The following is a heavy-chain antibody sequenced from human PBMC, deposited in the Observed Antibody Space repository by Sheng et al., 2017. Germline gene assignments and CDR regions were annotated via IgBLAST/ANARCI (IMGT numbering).Heavy chain of an antibody. V-gene: IGHV3-48*03. CDR2: ISSSGSTI. CDR3: ASLFSGSNYYYYYGMDV. D-gene: IGHD3-10*01. CDR1: GFTFSSYE. J-gene: IGHJ6*02. Sequence: EVQLVESGGGLVQHGGSLRLSCAASGFTFSSYEMNWVRQAPGKGLEWVSYISSSGSTIYYADSVKGRFTISRDNAKNSLYLQMNSLRAEDTAVYYCASLFSGSNYYYYYGMDVWGQGTTVTVSS.